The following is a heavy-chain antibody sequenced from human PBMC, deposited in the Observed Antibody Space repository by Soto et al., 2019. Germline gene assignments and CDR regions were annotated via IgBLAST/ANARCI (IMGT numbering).Heavy chain of an antibody. V-gene: IGHV4-30-4*01. Sequence: SETLSLTCTVSGGSVSSGDYYWSWIRQPPGKGLEWIGYIYYSGSTYYNPSLKSRVTISVDTSKNQFSLKLSSVTAADTAVYYCASTMVRGVIQYFDYWGQGTMVTVSS. CDR1: GGSVSSGDYY. J-gene: IGHJ4*02. CDR3: ASTMVRGVIQYFDY. CDR2: IYYSGST. D-gene: IGHD3-10*01.